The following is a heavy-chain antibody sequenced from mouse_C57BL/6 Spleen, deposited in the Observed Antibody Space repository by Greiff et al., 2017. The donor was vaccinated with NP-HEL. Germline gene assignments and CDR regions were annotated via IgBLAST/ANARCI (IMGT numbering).Heavy chain of an antibody. D-gene: IGHD2-3*01. CDR2: IRLKSDNYAT. V-gene: IGHV6-3*01. CDR3: PSPYDGYYDYAMDY. CDR1: GFTFSNYW. Sequence: DVQLVESGGGLVQPGGSMKLSCVASGFTFSNYWMNWVRQSPEKGLEWVAQIRLKSDNYATHYAESVKGRFTISRDDSKSSVYLQMNNLRAEDTGIYYCPSPYDGYYDYAMDYWGQGTSVTVSS. J-gene: IGHJ4*01.